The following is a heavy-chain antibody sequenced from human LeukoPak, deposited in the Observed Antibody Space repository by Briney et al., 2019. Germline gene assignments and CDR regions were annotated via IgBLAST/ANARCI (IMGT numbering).Heavy chain of an antibody. CDR3: ARESGWFDP. CDR2: ISCNSGNI. V-gene: IGHV3-9*01. CDR1: GFTFDDYA. Sequence: GRSLRLSCAASGFTFDDYAMHWVRQAPGKGLEWVSGISCNSGNIGYADSVKGRFTISRDNAKNSLYLQMNSLRAEDTALYYCARESGWFDPWGQGTLVTVSS. D-gene: IGHD1-26*01. J-gene: IGHJ5*02.